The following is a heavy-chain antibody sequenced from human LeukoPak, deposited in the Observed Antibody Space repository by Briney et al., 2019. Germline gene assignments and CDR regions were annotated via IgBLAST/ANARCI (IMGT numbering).Heavy chain of an antibody. J-gene: IGHJ4*02. CDR3: AKDGIAAAAVGNYFDY. V-gene: IGHV3-23*01. CDR1: GFTFSSYA. CDR2: ISGSGGST. D-gene: IGHD6-13*01. Sequence: GGSLRLSCAASGFTFSSYAMSWVRQAPGKGLEWVSAISGSGGSTYYADSVKGRFTISRDNSKNTLYLQMNSLRAEDTAVYYCAKDGIAAAAVGNYFDYWGQGTLVTVSS.